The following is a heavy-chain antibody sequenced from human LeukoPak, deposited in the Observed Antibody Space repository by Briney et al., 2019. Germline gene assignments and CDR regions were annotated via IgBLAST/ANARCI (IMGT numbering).Heavy chain of an antibody. V-gene: IGHV3-7*03. J-gene: IGHJ4*02. Sequence: GGSLRLSCEGSAFIFSGHWMNWVRQTPGKGLEWVASIKEDGSERQYVDSVKGRFSISRDNTKGSLFLQLNSLRAEDTAVYYCARVTNRVVYAGHFDYWGQGTLVTVSS. CDR3: ARVTNRVVYAGHFDY. CDR2: IKEDGSER. D-gene: IGHD2-8*02. CDR1: AFIFSGHW.